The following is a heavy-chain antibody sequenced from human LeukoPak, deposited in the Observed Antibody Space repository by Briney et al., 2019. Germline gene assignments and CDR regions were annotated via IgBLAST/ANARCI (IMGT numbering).Heavy chain of an antibody. CDR3: ARADSSIAARLSRSSIFNYYYYMDV. V-gene: IGHV3-30*02. J-gene: IGHJ6*03. CDR1: GFSFSDYD. Sequence: PGGSLRLSCAASGFSFSDYDIHWVRLAPGKGLEWVTFIRYDGSNTYAESVKGRFTISRDNAKNSLYLQMNSLRAEDTAVYYCARADSSIAARLSRSSIFNYYYYMDVWGKGTTVTVSS. CDR2: IRYDGSNT. D-gene: IGHD6-6*01.